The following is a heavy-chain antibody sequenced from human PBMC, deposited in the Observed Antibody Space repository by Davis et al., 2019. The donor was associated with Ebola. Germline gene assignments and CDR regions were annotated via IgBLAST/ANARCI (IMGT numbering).Heavy chain of an antibody. CDR1: GFTFSDHY. CDR2: TRNKANSYTT. J-gene: IGHJ5*02. Sequence: GESLKISCAASGFTFSDHYMDWVRQAPGKGLEWVGRTRNKANSYTTEYAASVKGRFTISRDDSKNSLYLQMNSLKTEDTAVYYCARIAVAARQGAWFDPWGQGTLVTVSS. V-gene: IGHV3-72*01. CDR3: ARIAVAARQGAWFDP. D-gene: IGHD6-6*01.